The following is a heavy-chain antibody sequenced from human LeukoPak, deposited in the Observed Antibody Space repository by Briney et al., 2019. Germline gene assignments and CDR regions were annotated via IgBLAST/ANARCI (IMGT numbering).Heavy chain of an antibody. CDR2: IFYSGGT. CDR1: GGSISSYY. Sequence: SETLSLTCTVSGGSISSYYWSWIRQPPGKGLEWIGYIFYSGGTNYNPSLKSRVTISVDTSKNQFSLKLSSVTAADTAVYYCARLFSFPLRAPFDPWGQGTLVTVSS. V-gene: IGHV4-59*01. J-gene: IGHJ5*02. D-gene: IGHD3-16*01. CDR3: ARLFSFPLRAPFDP.